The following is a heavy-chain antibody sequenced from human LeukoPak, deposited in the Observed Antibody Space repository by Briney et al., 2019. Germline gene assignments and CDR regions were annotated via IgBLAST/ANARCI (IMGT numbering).Heavy chain of an antibody. CDR2: ISYDGSNK. CDR1: GFTVSSNY. Sequence: GGSLRLSCAASGFTVSSNYMSWVRQAPGKGLEWVAVISYDGSNKYYADSVKGRFTISRDNSKNTLYLQMNSLRAEDTAVYYCARDLTEQQLAQSFDYWGQGTLVTVSS. V-gene: IGHV3-30-3*01. D-gene: IGHD6-13*01. J-gene: IGHJ4*02. CDR3: ARDLTEQQLAQSFDY.